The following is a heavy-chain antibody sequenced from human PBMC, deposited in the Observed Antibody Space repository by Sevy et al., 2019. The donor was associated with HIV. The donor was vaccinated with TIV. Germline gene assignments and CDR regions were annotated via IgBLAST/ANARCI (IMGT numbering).Heavy chain of an antibody. CDR1: GFTFSSYG. D-gene: IGHD2-2*01. Sequence: GGSLRLSCAASGFTFSSYGMHWVRQAPGKGLEWVAFIRYDGSNKYYADSVKGRFTISRDNSKNTLYLQMNSLRAEDTAVYYCAKPSLNYYYYYMDVWGKGTTVTVSS. V-gene: IGHV3-30*02. J-gene: IGHJ6*03. CDR3: AKPSLNYYYYYMDV. CDR2: IRYDGSNK.